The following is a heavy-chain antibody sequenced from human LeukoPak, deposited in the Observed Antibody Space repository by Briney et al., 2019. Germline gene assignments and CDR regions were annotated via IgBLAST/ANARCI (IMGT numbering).Heavy chain of an antibody. V-gene: IGHV1-69*06. D-gene: IGHD3-22*01. CDR1: GGTFSSYA. Sequence: SVKVSCKASGGTFSSYAISWVRQAPGQGLEWMGGIIPIFGTANYAQKFQGRVTITADKSTSTAYMELSSLRSEDTAVYYCARVAAIYDSSGYQDYWGQGTLVTISS. CDR3: ARVAAIYDSSGYQDY. J-gene: IGHJ4*02. CDR2: IIPIFGTA.